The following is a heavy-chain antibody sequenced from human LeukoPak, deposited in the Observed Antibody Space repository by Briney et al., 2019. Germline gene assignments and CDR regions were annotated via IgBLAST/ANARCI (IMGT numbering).Heavy chain of an antibody. Sequence: PEGSLRLSCAASGFTFSSYAMSWVRQAPGKGLEWVSAISGSGGSTYYADSVKGRFTISRDNSKNTLYLQMNSLRAEDTAVYYCAKDIGDGPPYGMDVWGQGTTVTVSS. V-gene: IGHV3-23*01. J-gene: IGHJ6*02. CDR2: ISGSGGST. CDR1: GFTFSSYA. CDR3: AKDIGDGPPYGMDV. D-gene: IGHD3-10*01.